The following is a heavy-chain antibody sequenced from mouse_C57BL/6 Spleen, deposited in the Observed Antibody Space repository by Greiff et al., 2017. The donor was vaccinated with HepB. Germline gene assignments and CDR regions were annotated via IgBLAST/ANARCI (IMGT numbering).Heavy chain of an antibody. J-gene: IGHJ1*03. CDR1: GYTFTEYT. D-gene: IGHD1-1*01. CDR3: ARHPYYYGSSYWYFDV. Sequence: QVQLQQSGAELVKPGASVKLSCKASGYTFTEYTIHWVKQRSGQGLEWIGWFYPGRGSIKYNEKFKDKATLTADKSSSTDYMELSRLTSEDSAVYFCARHPYYYGSSYWYFDVLGTGTTVTVSS. V-gene: IGHV1-62-2*01. CDR2: FYPGRGSI.